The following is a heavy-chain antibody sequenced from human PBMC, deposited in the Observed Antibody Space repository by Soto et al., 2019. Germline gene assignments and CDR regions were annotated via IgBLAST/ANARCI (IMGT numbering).Heavy chain of an antibody. CDR1: GGTFSGHA. CDR3: ARGPNWGYRFDS. CDR2: LIPLFGTT. V-gene: IGHV1-69*06. Sequence: QVQLVQSGAEVKKPGSSVKVSCEASGGTFSGHAISWVRQAPGQGPEWMGGLIPLFGTTQHAQNFQDRLTITADKSTSTACMELTSLRFEDPAIYYCARGPNWGYRFDSWGQGTLVTVSS. D-gene: IGHD7-27*01. J-gene: IGHJ4*02.